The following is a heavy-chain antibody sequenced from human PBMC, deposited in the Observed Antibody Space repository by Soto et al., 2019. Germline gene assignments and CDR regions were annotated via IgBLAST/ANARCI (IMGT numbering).Heavy chain of an antibody. D-gene: IGHD2-21*02. Sequence: GGSLRLACGASGFDFSNHWMHWVRQRPGEGVVWVSRITSDGKSKAYAESVKGRFAISRDNAKNTLYLQMNGLTAEATAVYYCARESGDWRLTWFAPWGQGTLVTVS. V-gene: IGHV3-74*01. CDR3: ARESGDWRLTWFAP. J-gene: IGHJ5*02. CDR1: GFDFSNHW. CDR2: ITSDGKSK.